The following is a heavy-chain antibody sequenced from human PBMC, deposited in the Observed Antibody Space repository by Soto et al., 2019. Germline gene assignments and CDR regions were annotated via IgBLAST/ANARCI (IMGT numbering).Heavy chain of an antibody. CDR3: ARDPKISGYSLYGMDV. V-gene: IGHV1-8*01. D-gene: IGHD3-22*01. J-gene: IGHJ6*02. CDR1: GYTFTSYD. Sequence: QVQLVQSGAEVKKPGASVKVSCKASGYTFTSYDINWVRQATGQGLEWMGWMNPNSGNTGYAQKFQGRVTMTRNTSISTAYMELSSLRSEDTAVYYCARDPKISGYSLYGMDVWGQGTTVTVSS. CDR2: MNPNSGNT.